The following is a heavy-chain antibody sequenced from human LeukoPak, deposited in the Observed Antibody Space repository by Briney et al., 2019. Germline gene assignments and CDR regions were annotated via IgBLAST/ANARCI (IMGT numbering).Heavy chain of an antibody. J-gene: IGHJ3*02. Sequence: GGSLRLSCAASGFTFSSYGMHWVRQAPGKGLEWVAVIWYDGSNIYYADSVKGRFTISRDNSKNTLYLQMNSLRAEDTAVYYCARGGDAFDIWGQGTMVTVSS. CDR2: IWYDGSNI. CDR1: GFTFSSYG. CDR3: ARGGDAFDI. V-gene: IGHV3-33*01.